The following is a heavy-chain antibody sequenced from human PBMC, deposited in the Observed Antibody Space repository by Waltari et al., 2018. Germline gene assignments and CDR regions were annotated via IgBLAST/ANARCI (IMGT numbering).Heavy chain of an antibody. J-gene: IGHJ6*02. CDR2: IIPIFVTA. D-gene: IGHD3-3*01. Sequence: QVQLVQSGAEVKKPGSSVKVSCKASGGTFSSYAISWVRQAPGQGLEWMGGIIPIFVTANYAQKFQGRVTITADESTSTAYMELSSLRSEDTAVYYCARDSRGAIFGVVIIRYYGMDVWGQGTTVTVSS. CDR1: GGTFSSYA. CDR3: ARDSRGAIFGVVIIRYYGMDV. V-gene: IGHV1-69*12.